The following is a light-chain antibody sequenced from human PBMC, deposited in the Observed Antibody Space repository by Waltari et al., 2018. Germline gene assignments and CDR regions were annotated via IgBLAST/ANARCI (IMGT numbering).Light chain of an antibody. CDR2: SNN. J-gene: IGLJ2*01. CDR1: TSNIAIST. Sequence: QSVLTQPPSASGTPGKRGSISCSGGTSNIAISTVDWYRQLPGTAPNLLIYSNNQRPSGVPDRVSGSKSGTSASLAISGLQSEDEADYYCAAWDDSLNGVVFGGGTKLTV. CDR3: AAWDDSLNGVV. V-gene: IGLV1-44*01.